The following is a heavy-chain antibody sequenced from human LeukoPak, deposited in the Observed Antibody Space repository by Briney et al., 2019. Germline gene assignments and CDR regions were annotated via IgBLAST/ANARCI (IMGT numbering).Heavy chain of an antibody. CDR3: ARTRVSGGTFYHPFDY. J-gene: IGHJ4*02. CDR2: IKQDGSEK. V-gene: IGHV3-7*01. CDR1: GFTFSSYW. Sequence: GGSLRLSCAASGFTFSSYWMSWVRQAPGKGLEWVANIKQDGSEKYYVDSVKGRFTISRDNAKNSLYLQMNSLRAEDTAVYSCARTRVSGGTFYHPFDYWGQGTLVTVSS. D-gene: IGHD2-15*01.